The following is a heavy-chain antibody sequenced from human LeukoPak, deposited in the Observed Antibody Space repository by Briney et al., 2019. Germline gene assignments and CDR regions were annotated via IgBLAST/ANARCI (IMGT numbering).Heavy chain of an antibody. V-gene: IGHV1-69*13. D-gene: IGHD3-22*01. J-gene: IGHJ4*02. CDR3: ARGRFQYDSSGYYFDY. CDR1: GGTFSSYA. Sequence: SVKVSCKASGGTFSSYAISWVRQAPGQGLEWMGGIIPIFGTANYAQKFQGRVTITADESTSTAYMELSSLRSEDTAVYYRARGRFQYDSSGYYFDYWGQGTLVTVSS. CDR2: IIPIFGTA.